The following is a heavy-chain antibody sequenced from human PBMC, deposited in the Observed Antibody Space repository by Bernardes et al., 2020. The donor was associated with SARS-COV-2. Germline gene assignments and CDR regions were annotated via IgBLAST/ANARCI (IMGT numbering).Heavy chain of an antibody. CDR3: ARKTRGIVVVPAAVDY. CDR2: ISRSGSTI. Sequence: GGSLRLSCAASGFTFSSYEMNWVRQAPGKGLEWVSYISRSGSTIYYADSVKGRFTISRDNAKNSLYLQMNSLRAEDTAVYYCARKTRGIVVVPAAVDYWGQGTLVTVSS. CDR1: GFTFSSYE. J-gene: IGHJ4*02. V-gene: IGHV3-48*03. D-gene: IGHD2-2*01.